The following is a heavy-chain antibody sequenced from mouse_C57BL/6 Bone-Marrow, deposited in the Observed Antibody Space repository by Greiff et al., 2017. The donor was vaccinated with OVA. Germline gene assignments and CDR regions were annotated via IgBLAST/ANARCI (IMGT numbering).Heavy chain of an antibody. CDR3: TRGGHYYGSSYWYFDY. D-gene: IGHD1-1*01. V-gene: IGHV5-9-1*02. J-gene: IGHJ2*01. CDR2: ISSGGDYI. Sequence: EVKVVESGEGLVKPGGSLKLSCAASGFTFSSYAMSWVRQTPEKRLEWVAYISSGGDYIYYADTVKGRFTISRDKARNTLYLQMSSLKSEDTAMYYCTRGGHYYGSSYWYFDYWGQGTTLTVSS. CDR1: GFTFSSYA.